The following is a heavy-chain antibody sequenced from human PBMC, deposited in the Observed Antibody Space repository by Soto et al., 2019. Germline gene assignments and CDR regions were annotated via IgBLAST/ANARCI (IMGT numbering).Heavy chain of an antibody. D-gene: IGHD5-18*01. CDR1: GDYIHVGGYY. V-gene: IGHV4-31*03. J-gene: IGHJ4*02. CDR2: IYYTGKT. CDR3: ARDTPRGYSYGSFDY. Sequence: PSETLSLTCSVSGDYIHVGGYYWTWIRQRPGKGLEWMGYIYYTGKTYYNPSLESRLTMSVDRSKNQFSLKLSSVTAADTAVYYCARDTPRGYSYGSFDYWGQGTLVTVSS.